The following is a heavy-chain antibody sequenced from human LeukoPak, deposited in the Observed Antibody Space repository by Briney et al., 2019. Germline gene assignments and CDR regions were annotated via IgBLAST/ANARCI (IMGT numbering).Heavy chain of an antibody. J-gene: IGHJ6*03. CDR3: ARERGTSTDTGYYMDV. D-gene: IGHD1-14*01. CDR1: GYTFTSYD. V-gene: IGHV1-69*13. CDR2: IIPTFGTA. Sequence: SVKVSCKASGYTFTSYDINWVRQAPGQGLEWTGGIIPTFGTANYAQKFQGRVTITADESTSTAYMELSSLRSEDTAVYYCARERGTSTDTGYYMDVWGKGTTVTVSS.